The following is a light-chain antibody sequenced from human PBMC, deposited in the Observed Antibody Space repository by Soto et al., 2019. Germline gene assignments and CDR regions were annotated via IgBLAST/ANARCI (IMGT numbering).Light chain of an antibody. J-gene: IGLJ1*01. CDR3: TPYAGGTNV. CDR2: DVN. CDR1: SSDVGGYNY. V-gene: IGLV2-8*01. Sequence: QSALTQPPSASGSPGQSVTISCTGTSSDVGGYNYVSWYQQHPGKVPKLMVYDVNKRPSGVPDRFSGFMSGTTASLPVAGLQAEDEADYYCTPYAGGTNVFGTGTKLTVL.